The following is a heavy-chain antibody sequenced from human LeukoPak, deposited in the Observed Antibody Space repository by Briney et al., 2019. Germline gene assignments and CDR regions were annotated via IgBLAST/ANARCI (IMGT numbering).Heavy chain of an antibody. D-gene: IGHD3-3*01. Sequence: LSCAASGFTFLSYAMSWVRQAPGKGLEWVSAISGSGGSTYYADSVKGRFTISRDNSKNTLYLQMNSLRAEDTAVYYCANDFDFWSGYYMRGRDFDYWGQGTLVTVSS. CDR1: GFTFLSYA. CDR2: ISGSGGST. V-gene: IGHV3-23*01. J-gene: IGHJ4*02. CDR3: ANDFDFWSGYYMRGRDFDY.